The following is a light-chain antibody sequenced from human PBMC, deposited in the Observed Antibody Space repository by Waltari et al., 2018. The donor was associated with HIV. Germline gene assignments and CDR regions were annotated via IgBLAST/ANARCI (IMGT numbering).Light chain of an antibody. Sequence: EVVLTQSPSTLSLSQGERATLSCRASQNIGNYLAWYQQKPGQAPRLLIYGASTRATGIPARFSGSGSGTEFTLTISSLQSEDFAVYYCQQYNNWPPDTFGQGTKLEIK. CDR2: GAS. CDR3: QQYNNWPPDT. CDR1: QNIGNY. V-gene: IGKV3-15*01. J-gene: IGKJ2*01.